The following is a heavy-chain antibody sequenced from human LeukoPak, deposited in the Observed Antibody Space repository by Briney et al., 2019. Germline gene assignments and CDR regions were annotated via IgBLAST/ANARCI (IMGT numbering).Heavy chain of an antibody. D-gene: IGHD6-13*01. CDR3: ARDSSSWYSFFDY. Sequence: ASVKVSCKASGGTFSSYAISWVRQAPGQGLEWMGGIIPIFGTANYAQKFQGRDTITTDESTSTAYMELSSLRPEDTAVYYCARDSSSWYSFFDYWGQGTLVTVSS. J-gene: IGHJ4*02. CDR1: GGTFSSYA. CDR2: IIPIFGTA. V-gene: IGHV1-69*05.